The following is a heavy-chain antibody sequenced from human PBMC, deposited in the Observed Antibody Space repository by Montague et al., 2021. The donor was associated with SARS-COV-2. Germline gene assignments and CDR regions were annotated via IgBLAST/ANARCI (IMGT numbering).Heavy chain of an antibody. D-gene: IGHD3-3*01. CDR2: IYYSGST. J-gene: IGHJ6*02. CDR1: GASISSGGFY. CDR3: ARDPWHITIFGVVTRYGMDV. Sequence: SETLSLTCTVSGASISSGGFYWSWLRQHPGKGLEWIGYIYYSGSTNYXPSLKSRVTISVDTSKNQFSLKLSSVTAADTAVYYCARDPWHITIFGVVTRYGMDVWGQGTTVTVSS. V-gene: IGHV4-61*08.